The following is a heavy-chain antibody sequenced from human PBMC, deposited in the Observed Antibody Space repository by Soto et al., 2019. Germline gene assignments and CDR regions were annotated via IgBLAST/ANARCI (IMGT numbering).Heavy chain of an antibody. CDR3: ASIVGAPDFDY. Sequence: SETLSLTCTVSGGSISSSSYYWGWIRQPPGKGLEWIGSIYYSGSTYYNPSLKSRVTISVDTSKNQFSLKLSSVTAADTAVYYCASIVGAPDFDYWGQGTLVTVSS. D-gene: IGHD1-26*01. J-gene: IGHJ4*02. CDR2: IYYSGST. V-gene: IGHV4-39*01. CDR1: GGSISSSSYY.